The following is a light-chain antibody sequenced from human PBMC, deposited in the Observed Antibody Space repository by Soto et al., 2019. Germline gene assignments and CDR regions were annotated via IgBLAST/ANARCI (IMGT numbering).Light chain of an antibody. CDR1: SSNIGNNY. CDR3: GTWDNSLSAGV. J-gene: IGLJ1*01. CDR2: ENN. V-gene: IGLV1-51*02. Sequence: QSVLTQPPSVFAAPGQKVTISCSGSSSNIGNNYVSWYQQLPGTAPKLLIYENNKRPSGIPDRFSGSKSGTSATLGITGLQTGDEADYYCGTWDNSLSAGVFGTGTKVTVL.